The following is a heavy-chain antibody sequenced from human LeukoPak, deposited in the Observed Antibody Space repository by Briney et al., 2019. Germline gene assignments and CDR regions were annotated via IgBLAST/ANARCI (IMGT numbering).Heavy chain of an antibody. V-gene: IGHV2-5*02. J-gene: IGHJ4*02. CDR1: GFSLSTSGVG. CDR3: AHSTAVAERVSDFDY. Sequence: SGPTPVKPTQTLTLTCTFSGFSLSTSGVGVGWIRQPPGKALEWLALIYWDDDKRYSPSLKSRLTITKDTSKNQVVLTMTNMDPVDTATYYCAHSTAVAERVSDFDYWGQGTLVTVSS. D-gene: IGHD6-19*01. CDR2: IYWDDDK.